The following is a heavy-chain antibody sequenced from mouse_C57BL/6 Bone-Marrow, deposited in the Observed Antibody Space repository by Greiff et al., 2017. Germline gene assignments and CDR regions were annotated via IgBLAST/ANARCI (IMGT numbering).Heavy chain of an antibody. CDR1: GFSINSDCY. Sequence: EVQLQESGPSLVRPSQTLSLTCTVTGFSINSDCYWIWIRQFPGNKLEYIGYTFYSGITYYNPSLESRTYITRDKSKNQFSLKLSSVTTEDTATYYCARAPYYDGYPYYAMDYWGQGTSVTVSS. D-gene: IGHD2-3*01. CDR2: TFYSGIT. CDR3: ARAPYYDGYPYYAMDY. J-gene: IGHJ4*01. V-gene: IGHV3-3*01.